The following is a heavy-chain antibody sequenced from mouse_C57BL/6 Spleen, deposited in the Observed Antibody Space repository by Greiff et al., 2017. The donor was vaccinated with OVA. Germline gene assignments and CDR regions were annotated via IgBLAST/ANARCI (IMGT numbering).Heavy chain of an antibody. Sequence: VQLKQSGPELVKPGASVKISCKASGYSFTGYYMNWVKQSPEKSLEWIGEINPSTGGTTYNQKFKAKATLTVDKSSSTAYMQLKSLTSEDSAVYYCARGDYDDDYWGQGTTLTVSS. J-gene: IGHJ2*01. V-gene: IGHV1-42*01. CDR1: GYSFTGYY. D-gene: IGHD2-4*01. CDR2: INPSTGGT. CDR3: ARGDYDDDY.